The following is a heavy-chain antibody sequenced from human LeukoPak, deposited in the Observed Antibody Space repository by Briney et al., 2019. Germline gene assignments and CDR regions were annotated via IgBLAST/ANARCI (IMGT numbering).Heavy chain of an antibody. CDR2: ISGSGGST. D-gene: IGHD3-10*01. CDR3: AKETKNYYGSGSYPEY. J-gene: IGHJ4*02. CDR1: GFTFSSYA. Sequence: GGSLRLSCAASGFTFSSYAMNWVRQAPGKGLEWVSAISGSGGSTYDADSVKGRFTISRDNSKNTLYLQMNSLRAEDTAIYYCAKETKNYYGSGSYPEYWGQGILVAVSS. V-gene: IGHV3-23*01.